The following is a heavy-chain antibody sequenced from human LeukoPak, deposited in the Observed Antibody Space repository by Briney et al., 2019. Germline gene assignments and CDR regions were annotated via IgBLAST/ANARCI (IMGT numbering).Heavy chain of an antibody. CDR2: ISGSGGST. D-gene: IGHD1-26*01. J-gene: IGHJ5*02. CDR1: GFTVSSNY. CDR3: AKDGSGSYFREVNWFDP. V-gene: IGHV3-23*01. Sequence: GGSLRLSCAASGFTVSSNYMSWVRQAPGKGLEWVSVISGSGGSTYYADSVKGRSTIFRDNSKDTLYLQVNSLRAEDTAVYYCAKDGSGSYFREVNWFDPWGQGTLVTVSS.